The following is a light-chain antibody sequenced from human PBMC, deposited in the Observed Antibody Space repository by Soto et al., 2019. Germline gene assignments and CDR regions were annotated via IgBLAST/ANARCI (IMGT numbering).Light chain of an antibody. J-gene: IGLJ1*01. Sequence: QYALTQPASVSGSPGQSITISCTGRFGGDNYASWYQHHPGKAPKLIIYDVTYRPLGVSNRFSASKSGNTASLTISGLQAEDEADYYCSSYIASGTGVFGTGTKLTVL. CDR3: SSYIASGTGV. V-gene: IGLV2-14*03. CDR2: DVT. CDR1: FGGDNY.